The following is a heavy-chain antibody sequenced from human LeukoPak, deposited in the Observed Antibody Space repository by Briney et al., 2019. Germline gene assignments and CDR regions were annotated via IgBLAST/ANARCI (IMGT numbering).Heavy chain of an antibody. CDR3: ARASVTAITGHDGLDI. CDR1: GFTFSSHP. J-gene: IGHJ3*02. D-gene: IGHD5-24*01. CDR2: MKHDGSEK. Sequence: QPGGSLRLSCAASGFTFSSHPMSWVRLAPGKGLEWVANMKHDGSEKYYVDSVKGRFTISRDNAKKSLYLQMNSLRVEDTAVYYCARASVTAITGHDGLDIWGQGTRVTVSS. V-gene: IGHV3-7*01.